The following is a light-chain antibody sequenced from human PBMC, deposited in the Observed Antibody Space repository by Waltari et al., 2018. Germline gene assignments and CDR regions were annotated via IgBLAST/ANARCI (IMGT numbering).Light chain of an antibody. V-gene: IGKV3-20*01. CDR3: QQYGSSPYT. CDR2: GAS. Sequence: EIVLTQSPGTLSLSPGERATLSCRASQSVSSSYFAWYQQKPGQAPRILIYGASGSATGIPDRFSGSGSGTDFTLTISRLEPEDFAVYYCQQYGSSPYTFGQGTKLEIK. CDR1: QSVSSSY. J-gene: IGKJ2*01.